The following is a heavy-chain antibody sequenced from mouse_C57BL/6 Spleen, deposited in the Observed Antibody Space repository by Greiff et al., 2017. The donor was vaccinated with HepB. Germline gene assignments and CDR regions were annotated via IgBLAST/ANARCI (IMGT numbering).Heavy chain of an antibody. Sequence: QVQLKQSGPGLVAPSQSLSITCTVSGFSLTSYGVHWVRQPPGKGLEWLVVIWSDGSTTYNSALKSRLSISKDNSKSQVFLKMNSLQTDDTAMYYCARHDPYGYAFDYWGQGTTLTVSS. J-gene: IGHJ2*01. CDR3: ARHDPYGYAFDY. CDR1: GFSLTSYG. CDR2: IWSDGST. D-gene: IGHD2-2*01. V-gene: IGHV2-6-1*01.